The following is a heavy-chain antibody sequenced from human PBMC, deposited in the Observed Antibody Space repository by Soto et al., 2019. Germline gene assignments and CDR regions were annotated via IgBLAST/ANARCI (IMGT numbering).Heavy chain of an antibody. V-gene: IGHV1-18*04. CDR1: GYTFTSYV. J-gene: IGHJ3*01. CDR2: ISAYNGNT. D-gene: IGHD6-19*01. Sequence: QVQLVQSGAEVKKPGASVKVSCKASGYTFTSYVISWVRQAPGQGLEWMGWISAYNGNTNYAQKLQGRVTMTTDTSTSTAYMELRSLRSDDTAVYYCARDPPRIAVAGTRAFDLWGQGTMVTVSS. CDR3: ARDPPRIAVAGTRAFDL.